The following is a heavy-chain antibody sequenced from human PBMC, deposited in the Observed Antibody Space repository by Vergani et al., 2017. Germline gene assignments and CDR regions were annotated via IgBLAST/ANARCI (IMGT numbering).Heavy chain of an antibody. Sequence: QVQLVQSGAEVKKPGASVKVSCKASGYTFTSYGISWVRQAPGQGLEWMGWISAYNGNTNYAQKLQGRVTMTTDTSTSTAYMERRSLRSDDTAVYYCARALLGYCSGGSCYPYYFDYWGQGTLVTVSS. V-gene: IGHV1-18*01. D-gene: IGHD2-15*01. CDR1: GYTFTSYG. CDR3: ARALLGYCSGGSCYPYYFDY. CDR2: ISAYNGNT. J-gene: IGHJ4*02.